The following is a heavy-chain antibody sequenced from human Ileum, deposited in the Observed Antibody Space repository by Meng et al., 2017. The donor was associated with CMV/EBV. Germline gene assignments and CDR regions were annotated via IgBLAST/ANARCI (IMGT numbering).Heavy chain of an antibody. Sequence: SCAASGFTFSSYGMHWVRQAPGKGLEWVAVVWYDGSDKYYADSVKGRFIISRDNSKNTLYLQMNSLRVEDTAVYYCAKGASGRFNFDYWGQGTLVTVSS. CDR3: AKGASGRFNFDY. D-gene: IGHD3-10*01. J-gene: IGHJ4*02. CDR2: VWYDGSDK. CDR1: GFTFSSYG. V-gene: IGHV3-33*06.